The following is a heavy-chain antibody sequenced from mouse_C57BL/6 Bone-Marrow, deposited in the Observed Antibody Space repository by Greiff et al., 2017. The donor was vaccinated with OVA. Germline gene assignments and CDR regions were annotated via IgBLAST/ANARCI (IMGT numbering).Heavy chain of an antibody. CDR1: GFTFSDYG. CDR3: ARQTTVVPYAMDY. Sequence: EVQLVESGGGLVQPGGSLKLSCAASGFTFSDYGMAWVRQAPRKGPEWVAFISNLAYSIYYADTVTGRFTISRENAKNTLYLEMSSLRSEDTAMYYCARQTTVVPYAMDYWGQGTSVTVSS. J-gene: IGHJ4*01. V-gene: IGHV5-15*01. CDR2: ISNLAYSI. D-gene: IGHD1-1*01.